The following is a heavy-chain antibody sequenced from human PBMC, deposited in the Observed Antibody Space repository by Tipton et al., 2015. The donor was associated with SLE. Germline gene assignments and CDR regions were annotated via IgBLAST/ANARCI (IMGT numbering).Heavy chain of an antibody. Sequence: TLSLTCIVSGGSISSSYWTWIRQSPGKGLEWIGSIYYSGSTYYNPSLKSRVTISVDTSKNQFSLRLSSVTAADTAVYFCARVGGTYGVWVGDDFSGMDVWRQGSTGAVSS. V-gene: IGHV4-59*01. J-gene: IGHJ6*02. CDR2: IYYSGST. CDR3: ARVGGTYGVWVGDDFSGMDV. CDR1: GGSISSSY. D-gene: IGHD1-26*01.